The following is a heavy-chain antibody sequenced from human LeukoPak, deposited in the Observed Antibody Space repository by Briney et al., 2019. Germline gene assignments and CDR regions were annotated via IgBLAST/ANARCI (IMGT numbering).Heavy chain of an antibody. CDR2: ISAYNGNT. Sequence: ASVKVSCKASGYTFTSYAMHWVRQAPGQRLEWMGWISAYNGNTNYAQKLQGRVTMTTDTSTSTAYMELRSLRSDDTAVYYCARDLTRYDYSNSGPVDCWGQGTLVTVSS. J-gene: IGHJ4*02. V-gene: IGHV1-18*01. CDR1: GYTFTSYA. D-gene: IGHD4-11*01. CDR3: ARDLTRYDYSNSGPVDC.